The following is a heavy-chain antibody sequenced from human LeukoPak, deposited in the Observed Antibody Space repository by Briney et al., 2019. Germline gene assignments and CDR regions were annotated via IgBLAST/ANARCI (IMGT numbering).Heavy chain of an antibody. CDR1: GSTFSSYA. D-gene: IGHD1-26*01. Sequence: ASVKVSCKASGSTFSSYAISWVRQAPGKGLEWMGGFDPEDGETIYAQKFQGRVTMTEDTSTDTAYMELSSLRSEDTAVYYCATDLVGATAFDYWGQGTLVTVSS. V-gene: IGHV1-24*01. CDR2: FDPEDGET. J-gene: IGHJ4*02. CDR3: ATDLVGATAFDY.